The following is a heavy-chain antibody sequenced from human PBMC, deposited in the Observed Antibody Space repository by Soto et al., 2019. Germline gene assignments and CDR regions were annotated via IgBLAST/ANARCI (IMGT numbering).Heavy chain of an antibody. J-gene: IGHJ4*02. D-gene: IGHD1-26*01. CDR3: ARCAWDEGVRFDY. CDR1: GGSISSYY. CDR2: IYYSGST. Sequence: PSETLSLTCTVSGGSISSYYWSWIRQPPGKGLEWIGYIYYSGSTNYNPSLKSRVTISVDTSKNQFSLKLSSVTAADTAVYYCARCAWDEGVRFDYWGQGTLVTVSS. V-gene: IGHV4-59*08.